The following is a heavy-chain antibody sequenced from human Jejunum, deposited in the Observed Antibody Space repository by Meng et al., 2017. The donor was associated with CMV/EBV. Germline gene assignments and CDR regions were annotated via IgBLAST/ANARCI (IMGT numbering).Heavy chain of an antibody. V-gene: IGHV4-39*07. Sequence: QLQLQESGPGQVKHSETRSLPCTVSGASITSGTVYVGWLRQPPGKGLQWIASFYYSGTAYYNPSLKSRVTKSVDTSKNQFSLKLKSVTAADTAIYYCARLGLGTISDVDYWGRGILVTVSS. D-gene: IGHD1-26*01. J-gene: IGHJ4*02. CDR3: ARLGLGTISDVDY. CDR2: FYYSGTA. CDR1: GASITSGTVY.